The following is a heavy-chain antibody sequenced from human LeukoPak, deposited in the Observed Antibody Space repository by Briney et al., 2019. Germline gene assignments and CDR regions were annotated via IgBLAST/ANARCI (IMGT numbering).Heavy chain of an antibody. CDR2: ISGSGGST. CDR1: GFTFSSYA. V-gene: IGHV3-23*01. J-gene: IGHJ5*02. CDR3: ARGGASWFDP. Sequence: GGSLRLSCAASGFTFSSYAMSWVRQAPGKGLEWVSAISGSGGSTYYADSVKGRFTISRDNAKNSLYLQMNSLRAEDTAVYYCARGGASWFDPWGQGTLVTVSS.